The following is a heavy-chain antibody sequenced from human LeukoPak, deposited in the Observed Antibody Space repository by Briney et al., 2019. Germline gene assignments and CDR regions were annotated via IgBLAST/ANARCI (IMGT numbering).Heavy chain of an antibody. D-gene: IGHD3-9*01. Sequence: PGGSLRLSCAASGFTFSSYAMSWVRQAPGKGLEWVSAISGSGGSTYYADSVKGRFTISRDNSKNTLYLQMNSLRAEDTAVYYCAKDGYDILTGYAATRLHWGQGTLVTVSS. J-gene: IGHJ4*02. CDR2: ISGSGGST. CDR3: AKDGYDILTGYAATRLH. CDR1: GFTFSSYA. V-gene: IGHV3-23*01.